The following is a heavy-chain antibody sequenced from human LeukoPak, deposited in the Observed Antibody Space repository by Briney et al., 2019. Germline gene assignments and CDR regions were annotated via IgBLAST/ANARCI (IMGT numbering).Heavy chain of an antibody. CDR1: GGSFSGYY. Sequence: SETLSLTCAVYGGSFSGYYWSWIRQPPGKGLEWIGEINHSGSTNYNPSLKSRVTISVDTSKNQFSLKLSSVTAADTAVYYCASSSSWSGFDYWGQGTLVTVSS. V-gene: IGHV4-34*01. D-gene: IGHD6-13*01. CDR3: ASSSSWSGFDY. CDR2: INHSGST. J-gene: IGHJ4*02.